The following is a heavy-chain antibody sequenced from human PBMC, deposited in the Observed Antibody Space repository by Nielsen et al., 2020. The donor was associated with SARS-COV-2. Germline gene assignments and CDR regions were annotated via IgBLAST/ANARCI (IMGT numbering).Heavy chain of an antibody. D-gene: IGHD1-14*01. CDR3: AHETEGGRFDY. Sequence: SGPTLVKPTQTLTLTCTFSGFSLSTSGMCVSWIRQPPGKALEWLARIDWDDDSYYSPSLKTRLTVSKGTSKNQVVLTMANMDPVDTATYYCAHETEGGRFDYWGQGTLVTVSS. CDR2: IDWDDDS. CDR1: GFSLSTSGMC. V-gene: IGHV2-70*12. J-gene: IGHJ4*02.